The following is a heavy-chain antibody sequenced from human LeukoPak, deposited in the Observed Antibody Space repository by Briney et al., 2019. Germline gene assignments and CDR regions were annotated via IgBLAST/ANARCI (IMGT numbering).Heavy chain of an antibody. V-gene: IGHV4-59*08. CDR1: GGSISSYY. Sequence: SETLSLTCTVSGGSISSYYWSWIRQPPGKGLEWIGYIYYTGSTNHNPSLKSRVTISVDTSKNQFSLKLSSVTAADTAVYYCARHYSYCSGGSRWPPVAFDIWGQGTMVTVSS. D-gene: IGHD2-15*01. J-gene: IGHJ3*02. CDR3: ARHYSYCSGGSRWPPVAFDI. CDR2: IYYTGST.